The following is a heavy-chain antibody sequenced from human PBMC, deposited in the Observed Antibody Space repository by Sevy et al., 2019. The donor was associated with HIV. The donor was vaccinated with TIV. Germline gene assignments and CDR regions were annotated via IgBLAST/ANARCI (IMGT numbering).Heavy chain of an antibody. CDR3: ARRAPISGYFDY. J-gene: IGHJ4*02. CDR1: GGSISSGGYY. Sequence: SETLSLTCTVSGGSISSGGYYWSWMRQVPGKGLGWIGYIQYSGSTYYNPPLQSRATVSRDTSKNQFFLKLSSMTAADTAVYFCARRAPISGYFDYWGQGTRVTVSS. V-gene: IGHV4-31*02. D-gene: IGHD3-3*02. CDR2: IQYSGST.